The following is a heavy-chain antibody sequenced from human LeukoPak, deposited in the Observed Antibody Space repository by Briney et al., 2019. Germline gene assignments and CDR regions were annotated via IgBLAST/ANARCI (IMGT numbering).Heavy chain of an antibody. CDR1: GYTLTDFS. Sequence: ASLKVSCNISGYTLTDFSMHWVRQAPGKGLEWMGGFNREDDEAIYAPHFQGRVTVTEDTSTDTAYMELSSLRSEDTAVYYCAALDSYYDNSGRPLVPDWGQGTLVTVSS. CDR2: FNREDDEA. V-gene: IGHV1-24*01. D-gene: IGHD3-22*01. J-gene: IGHJ4*02. CDR3: AALDSYYDNSGRPLVPD.